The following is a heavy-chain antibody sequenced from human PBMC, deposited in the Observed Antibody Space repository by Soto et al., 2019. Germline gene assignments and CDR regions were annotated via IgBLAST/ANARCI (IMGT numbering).Heavy chain of an antibody. CDR2: MIPIFGTP. D-gene: IGHD1-26*01. V-gene: IGHV1-69*01. CDR3: ARNGGRHSGGIDY. Sequence: QVQLVQSGAEVKKPGSSVKVSCKASEGTFSSYSINWVRQAPGQGLEWMGEMIPIFGTPNSAQKFQGRVTITADESTSTAYMELSSLRSEDTAVYYCARNGGRHSGGIDYWGQGTLVSVSS. CDR1: EGTFSSYS. J-gene: IGHJ4*02.